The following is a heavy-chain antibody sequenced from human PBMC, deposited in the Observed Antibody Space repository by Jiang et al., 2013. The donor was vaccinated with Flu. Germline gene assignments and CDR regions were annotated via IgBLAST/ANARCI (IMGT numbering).Heavy chain of an antibody. J-gene: IGHJ2*01. CDR1: GDHVSSSNAV. V-gene: IGHV6-1*01. D-gene: IGHD5-18*01. CDR2: TYYRSKWYS. CDR3: SRAVFSGYYPDYWYFDL. Sequence: TLSLTCVISGDHVSSSNAVWTWIRQSPSRGLEWLGRTYYRSKWYSDYAESVKSRTAINPDTSNNLFSLHLNSVTPEDTAVYYCSRAVFSGYYPDYWYFDLWGRGTLVTVSS.